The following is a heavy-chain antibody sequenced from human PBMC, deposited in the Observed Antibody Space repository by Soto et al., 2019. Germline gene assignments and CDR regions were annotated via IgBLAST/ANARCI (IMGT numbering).Heavy chain of an antibody. CDR3: ATAMAVADAEYFQH. CDR1: GGTFSSYA. V-gene: IGHV1-69*12. Sequence: QVQLVQSGAEVKKPGSSVKVSCKASGGTFSSYAISWVRQAPGQGLEWMGGIIPIFGTANYAQKFQGRVTXXAXEXRSTAYMELSSLRSEDTAVYYCATAMAVADAEYFQHWGQGTLVTVSS. CDR2: IIPIFGTA. D-gene: IGHD6-19*01. J-gene: IGHJ1*01.